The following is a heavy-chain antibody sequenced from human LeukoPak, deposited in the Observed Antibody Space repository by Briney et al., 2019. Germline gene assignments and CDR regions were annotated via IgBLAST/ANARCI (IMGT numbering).Heavy chain of an antibody. V-gene: IGHV4-59*01. CDR1: GASISKDY. Sequence: SETLSLICTVSGASISKDYWAWIRQPPGKGLEWIGYVTHSDFNKANGDITNYNPSLESRVTTSPDTHRNQFSLKLTSMTAADTAIYYCVRASVDSGGAFDVWGQGTVVTVSS. CDR2: VTHSDFNKANGDIT. D-gene: IGHD5-12*01. J-gene: IGHJ3*01. CDR3: VRASVDSGGAFDV.